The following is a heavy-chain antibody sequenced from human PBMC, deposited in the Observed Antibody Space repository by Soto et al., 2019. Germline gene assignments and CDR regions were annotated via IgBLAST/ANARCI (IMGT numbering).Heavy chain of an antibody. D-gene: IGHD6-6*01. V-gene: IGHV4-59*01. J-gene: IGHJ5*02. CDR2: IYYSGST. CDR3: ARDKQLGEFDP. Sequence: PSETLSLTCTVSGGSISSYYWSWIRQPPGKGLEWIGYIYYSGSTNYNPSLKSRVTISVDTSKNQFSLKLSSVTAADTAVYYCARDKQLGEFDPWGQGTLVTVSS. CDR1: GGSISSYY.